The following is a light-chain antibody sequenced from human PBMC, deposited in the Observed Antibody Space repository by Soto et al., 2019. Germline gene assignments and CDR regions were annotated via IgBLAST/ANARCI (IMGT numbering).Light chain of an antibody. Sequence: EIVLTQSPATLSWSPGERATLSCRARQSVSSSYLAWYQQKPGQAPRLLIYGASSRATGIPDRFSGSGSGTDFTLTISRLEPEDFAVYYCQQYGSSPQTFGQGTKVDIK. J-gene: IGKJ1*01. CDR3: QQYGSSPQT. CDR1: QSVSSSY. V-gene: IGKV3-20*01. CDR2: GAS.